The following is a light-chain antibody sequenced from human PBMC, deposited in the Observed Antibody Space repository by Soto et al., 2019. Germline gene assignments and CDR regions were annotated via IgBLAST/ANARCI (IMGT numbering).Light chain of an antibody. J-gene: IGKJ2*01. CDR2: DAS. Sequence: EIVLTQSPVTLSLSPGETATLSCRASQSIRSYLAWYQQKPGQSPRLLIYDASNRATGVPARFRGSGTGTAFTLTISSLEPEDFATYYCQQANSFPYTFGQGTKLEIK. CDR3: QQANSFPYT. CDR1: QSIRSY. V-gene: IGKV3-11*01.